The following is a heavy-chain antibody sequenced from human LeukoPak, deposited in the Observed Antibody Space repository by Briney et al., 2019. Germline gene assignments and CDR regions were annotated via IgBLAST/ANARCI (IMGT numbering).Heavy chain of an antibody. V-gene: IGHV3-23*01. CDR1: GFTFSSDG. CDR2: ISGSGGSR. J-gene: IGHJ4*02. D-gene: IGHD1-26*01. Sequence: GGSLRLSCAASGFTFSSDGMSWVRQAPGKGLEWVSTISGSGGSRFYADSVKGRFTISRDNSKNTLYLQMNSLRAEDTAVYYCAKLREWELPDLFDYWGQGTLVTVSS. CDR3: AKLREWELPDLFDY.